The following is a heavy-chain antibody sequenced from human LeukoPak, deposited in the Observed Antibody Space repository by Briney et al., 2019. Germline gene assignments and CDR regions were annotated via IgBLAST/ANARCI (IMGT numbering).Heavy chain of an antibody. Sequence: PSETLSLTCAVYGGSFSGYYWSWIRQPPGKGLEWIGEINHSGSTNYNPSLKSRVTISVDTSKNQFSLKLSSVPAADTAVYYCARTMVRGVIIPTPYYYYGMGVWGQGTTVTVSS. V-gene: IGHV4-34*01. CDR2: INHSGST. D-gene: IGHD3-10*01. J-gene: IGHJ6*02. CDR1: GGSFSGYY. CDR3: ARTMVRGVIIPTPYYYYGMGV.